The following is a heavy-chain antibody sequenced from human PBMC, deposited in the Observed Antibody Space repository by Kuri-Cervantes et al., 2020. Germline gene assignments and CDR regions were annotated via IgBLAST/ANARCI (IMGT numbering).Heavy chain of an antibody. V-gene: IGHV3-48*02. CDR1: GFTFSSYS. Sequence: GGSLRLSCAASGFTFSSYSMNWVRQAPGKGLEWVSYISSSSSTIYYADSVKGRFTISRDNAKNSLHLQMNSLRDEDTAVYYCARDGEVVVAAYYFDYWGQGTLVTVSS. J-gene: IGHJ4*02. CDR2: ISSSSSTI. D-gene: IGHD2-15*01. CDR3: ARDGEVVVAAYYFDY.